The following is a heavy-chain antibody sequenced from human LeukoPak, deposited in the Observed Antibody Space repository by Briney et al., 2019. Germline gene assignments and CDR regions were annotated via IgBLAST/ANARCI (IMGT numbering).Heavy chain of an antibody. CDR2: ISGSDSST. CDR3: AKIYCSSTSCHPPHDAFDI. V-gene: IGHV3-23*01. Sequence: GGSPRLSCAASGFTFSSYWMSWVRQAPGKGLEWVSAISGSDSSTFYTDSVKGRFTISRDNSKNTLYLQMNSLRAEDTAVYYCAKIYCSSTSCHPPHDAFDIWGQGTMVTVSS. J-gene: IGHJ3*02. CDR1: GFTFSSYW. D-gene: IGHD2-2*01.